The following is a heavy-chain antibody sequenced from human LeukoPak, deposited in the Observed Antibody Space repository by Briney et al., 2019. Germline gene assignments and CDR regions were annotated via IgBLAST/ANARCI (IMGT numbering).Heavy chain of an antibody. CDR3: ARDPYRFGELGLRKDEGFDY. CDR2: IIPILGIA. Sequence: SVKVSCKASGGTFSSYAISWVRQAPGQGLEWMGRIIPILGIANYAQKFQGRVTITADKSTSTAYMELGSLRSEDTAVYYCARDPYRFGELGLRKDEGFDYWGQGTLVTVSS. V-gene: IGHV1-69*04. CDR1: GGTFSSYA. J-gene: IGHJ4*02. D-gene: IGHD3-16*01.